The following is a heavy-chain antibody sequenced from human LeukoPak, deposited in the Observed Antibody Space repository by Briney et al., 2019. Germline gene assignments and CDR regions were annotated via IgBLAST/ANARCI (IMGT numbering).Heavy chain of an antibody. CDR1: GFTFSSYG. J-gene: IGHJ4*02. D-gene: IGHD6-13*01. CDR3: AKSEYSSSWFLDY. V-gene: IGHV3-30*02. CDR2: IRYDGSNK. Sequence: GGSLRLSCAASGFTFSSYGMHWVRQAPGKGLEWVAFIRYDGSNKYYADSAKGRFTISRDNSKNTLYLQMNSLRAEDTAVYYCAKSEYSSSWFLDYWGQGTLVTVSS.